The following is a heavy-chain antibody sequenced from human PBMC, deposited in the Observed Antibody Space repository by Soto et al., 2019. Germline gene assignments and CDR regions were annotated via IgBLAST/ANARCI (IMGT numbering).Heavy chain of an antibody. D-gene: IGHD3-22*01. V-gene: IGHV4-31*03. CDR1: GGSISSGGYY. CDR2: IYYSGST. Sequence: SETLSLTCTVSGGSISSGGYYWSWIRQHPGKGLEWIGYIYYSGSTYYNPSLKSRVTISVDTSKNQFSLKLSSVTAADTAVYYRDSASSGYLYYWGQGTLVTVSS. CDR3: DSASSGYLYY. J-gene: IGHJ4*02.